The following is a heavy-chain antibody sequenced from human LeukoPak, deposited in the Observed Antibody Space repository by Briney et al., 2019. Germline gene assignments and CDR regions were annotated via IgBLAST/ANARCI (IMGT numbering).Heavy chain of an antibody. Sequence: GGSLRLSCAASGFPFSTYAMSWVRQAPGKGLEWVSSIRGSDGSTYYADSVKGRFAISRDNSKTTLYLQMNSLRAEDTAVYYCAKDVYGDYGGLDYWGQGTLVTVSS. D-gene: IGHD4-17*01. J-gene: IGHJ4*02. CDR2: IRGSDGST. CDR3: AKDVYGDYGGLDY. CDR1: GFPFSTYA. V-gene: IGHV3-23*01.